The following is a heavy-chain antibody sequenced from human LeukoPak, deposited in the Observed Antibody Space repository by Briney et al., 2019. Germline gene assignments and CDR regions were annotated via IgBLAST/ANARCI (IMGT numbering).Heavy chain of an antibody. Sequence: GGSLRLSCAASGFTFSDHYVDWVRQAPGKGLEWVGRTRKKANSYTTEYAASVKGRFTISRDGSKNTLYLQMNSLKTEDTAVYYCTTNRPFDYWGQGTLVTVSS. CDR3: TTNRPFDY. V-gene: IGHV3-72*01. D-gene: IGHD1-14*01. J-gene: IGHJ4*02. CDR1: GFTFSDHY. CDR2: TRKKANSYTT.